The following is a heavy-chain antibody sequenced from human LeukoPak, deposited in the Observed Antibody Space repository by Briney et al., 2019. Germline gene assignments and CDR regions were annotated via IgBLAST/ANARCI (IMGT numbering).Heavy chain of an antibody. Sequence: PSETLSLTCTVSGGSISSYYWSWIRQPPGKGLEWIGYIYYSGSTNYNPSLKSRVTISVDTSKNQFSLKLSSVTAADTAVYYCATTVAGRDALDYWGQGTLVTVSS. D-gene: IGHD6-19*01. J-gene: IGHJ4*02. V-gene: IGHV4-59*01. CDR2: IYYSGST. CDR1: GGSISSYY. CDR3: ATTVAGRDALDY.